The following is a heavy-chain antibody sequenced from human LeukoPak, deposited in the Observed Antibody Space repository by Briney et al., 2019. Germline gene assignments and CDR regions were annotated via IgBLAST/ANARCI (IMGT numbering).Heavy chain of an antibody. Sequence: SETLSLTCTVSGGSISRGGYYWSWIRQHPGKGLEWIGYIYYSGSTYYNPSLKSRVTISVDTSKNQFSLKLSSVTAADTAVYYCARARGYCSGGSCYVGILDYWGQGTLVTVSS. V-gene: IGHV4-31*03. J-gene: IGHJ4*02. D-gene: IGHD2-15*01. CDR2: IYYSGST. CDR1: GGSISRGGYY. CDR3: ARARGYCSGGSCYVGILDY.